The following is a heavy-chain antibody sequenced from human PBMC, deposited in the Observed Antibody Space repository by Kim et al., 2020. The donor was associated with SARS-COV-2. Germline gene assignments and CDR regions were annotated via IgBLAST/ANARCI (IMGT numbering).Heavy chain of an antibody. D-gene: IGHD3-10*01. V-gene: IGHV3-48*03. J-gene: IGHJ4*02. Sequence: GGSLRLSCAASGFTFSSYEMNWVRQAPGKGLEWVSYISSSGSTIYYADSVKGRFTISRDNAKNSLYLQMNSLRAEDTAVYYCARDIAMVRGVGYFDYWGQGTLVTVSS. CDR3: ARDIAMVRGVGYFDY. CDR2: ISSSGSTI. CDR1: GFTFSSYE.